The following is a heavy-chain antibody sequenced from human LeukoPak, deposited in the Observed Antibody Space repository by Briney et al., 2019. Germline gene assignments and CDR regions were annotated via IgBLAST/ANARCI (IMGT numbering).Heavy chain of an antibody. CDR3: ARPLSLGYCSGGSCYGRGAWFDR. J-gene: IGHJ5*02. Sequence: SETLSLTCAVSGGSISSSNWWSWVRQPPGKGLEWIGQIYHSGSTHYNPSLKSRVTISVDKSKPQFSLKLRSVTAADTAVYYCARPLSLGYCSGGSCYGRGAWFDRWGQGTLVTVSS. CDR2: IYHSGST. V-gene: IGHV4-4*02. CDR1: GGSISSSNW. D-gene: IGHD2-15*01.